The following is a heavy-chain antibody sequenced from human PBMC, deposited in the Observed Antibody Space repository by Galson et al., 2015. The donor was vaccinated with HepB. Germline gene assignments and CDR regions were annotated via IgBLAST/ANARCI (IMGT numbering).Heavy chain of an antibody. CDR2: LNPSTGVT. Sequence: SCKASGYTFNDYYIHWVRQAPGQGLEWMGWLNPSTGVTKCAQKFQGTVTMTRDTSISTAYRELSGLTSDDTAVYYCVRDGSFDSWGQGTLIIVSS. CDR1: GYTFNDYY. V-gene: IGHV1-2*02. D-gene: IGHD3-10*01. CDR3: VRDGSFDS. J-gene: IGHJ4*02.